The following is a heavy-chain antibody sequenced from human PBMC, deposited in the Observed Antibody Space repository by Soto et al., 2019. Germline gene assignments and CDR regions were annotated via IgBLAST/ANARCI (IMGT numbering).Heavy chain of an antibody. Sequence: PSETLSLTCTVSGGSISDYYWSWIRQPPGKGLEWIGYIYHSGNTNSNPSLESRVTISVDTSKNHFSLKVNSATAADTAVYYCARLGRGYSYVDYWGPGSLVTV. D-gene: IGHD5-18*01. V-gene: IGHV4-59*01. CDR2: IYHSGNT. J-gene: IGHJ4*02. CDR1: GGSISDYY. CDR3: ARLGRGYSYVDY.